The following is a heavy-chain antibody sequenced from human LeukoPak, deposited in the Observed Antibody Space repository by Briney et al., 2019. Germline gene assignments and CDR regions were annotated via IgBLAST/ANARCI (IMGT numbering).Heavy chain of an antibody. D-gene: IGHD3-22*01. J-gene: IGHJ4*02. CDR2: ISSSSSYI. CDR1: GFTFSSYS. V-gene: IGHV3-21*01. Sequence: GGSLRLSCAASGFTFSSYSMSWVRQAPGKGLEWVSSISSSSSYIYYVDSVKGRFTISRDNAKNSLYLQMNSLRAEDTAVYYRARADTYYYDSRGYYTFDYWGQGTLVTVSS. CDR3: ARADTYYYDSRGYYTFDY.